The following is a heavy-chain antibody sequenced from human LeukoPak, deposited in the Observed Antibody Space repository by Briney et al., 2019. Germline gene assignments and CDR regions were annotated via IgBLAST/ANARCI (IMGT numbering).Heavy chain of an antibody. V-gene: IGHV3-15*07. CDR3: VLWDFCNDYLPDY. J-gene: IGHJ4*02. CDR2: KTKTNGGTT. CDR1: GFTFSNAW. D-gene: IGHD3-3*01. Sequence: GGSLRLSCAASGFTFSNAWMNWVRQAPGKGLEWVGRKTKTNGGTTDYAAPVKGRFTISRDDSKNTLYLQMNNLKSEDTAVYYCVLWDFCNDYLPDYWGQGTLVTVSS.